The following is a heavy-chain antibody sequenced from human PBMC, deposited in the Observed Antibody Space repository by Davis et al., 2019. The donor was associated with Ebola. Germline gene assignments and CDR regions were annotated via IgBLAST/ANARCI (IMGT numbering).Heavy chain of an antibody. Sequence: PGGSLRLSCAASGFTFSSYSMNWVRQAPGKGLEWVASISGTGTYIYYADSVKGRFTISRDNAKNSLFLQMDSLRAEDTAVYYCATSRYSWNSKYFDYWGQGTLVTVSS. CDR3: ATSRYSWNSKYFDY. V-gene: IGHV3-21*01. CDR2: ISGTGTYI. J-gene: IGHJ4*02. D-gene: IGHD1-7*01. CDR1: GFTFSSYS.